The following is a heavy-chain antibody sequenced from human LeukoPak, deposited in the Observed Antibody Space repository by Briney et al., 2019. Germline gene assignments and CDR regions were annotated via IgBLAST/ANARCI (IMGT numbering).Heavy chain of an antibody. CDR2: INPNSGGT. J-gene: IGHJ2*01. CDR3: ASPWGRWFGELIWYFDL. V-gene: IGHV1-2*02. CDR1: GYTFTSYY. Sequence: ASVKVSCKTSGYTFTSYYMHWVRQAPGQGREWMGWINPNSGGTNYAQRFQGRVTMTRDTSITTAYMEVSRLRSDDTAVYYCASPWGRWFGELIWYFDLWGRGTLVTVSS. D-gene: IGHD3-10*01.